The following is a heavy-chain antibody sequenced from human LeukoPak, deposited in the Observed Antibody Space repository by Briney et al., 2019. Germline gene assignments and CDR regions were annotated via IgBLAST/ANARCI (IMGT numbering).Heavy chain of an antibody. V-gene: IGHV4-59*08. J-gene: IGHJ4*02. CDR1: GGSISSYY. CDR2: IYYSGST. Sequence: SETLSLTCTVSGGSISSYYWSWIRQSPGKGLEWIAYIYYSGSTSYNPSLKSRVTISVDTSKNQFSLKLSSVTAADTAVYYCARLPLRSHFDYWGQGTLVTVSS. CDR3: ARLPLRSHFDY.